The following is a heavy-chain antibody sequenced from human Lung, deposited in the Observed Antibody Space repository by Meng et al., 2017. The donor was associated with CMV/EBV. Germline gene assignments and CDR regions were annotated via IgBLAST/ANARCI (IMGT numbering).Heavy chain of an antibody. J-gene: IGHJ4*02. CDR2: IRHDASNK. V-gene: IGHV3-30*02. D-gene: IGHD3-16*01. CDR1: GFAFDTYG. CDR3: AKDQLLFGGPNAYFDD. Sequence: GGSLRLXCAASGFAFDTYGMHWVRQAPGKRLEWVAFIRHDASNKFYGDSVRGRFTISRDNSKNTLYLQMNSLRAEETAMYYCAKDQLLFGGPNAYFDDWRQGXLVTVSS.